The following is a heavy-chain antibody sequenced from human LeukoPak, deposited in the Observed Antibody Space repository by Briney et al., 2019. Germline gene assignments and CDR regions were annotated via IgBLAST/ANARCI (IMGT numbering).Heavy chain of an antibody. CDR1: GFTFSSYG. Sequence: PGGSLRLSCAASGFTFSSYGMHWVRQAPGKGLEWVAVIWYDGSNKYYADSVKGRFTISRDNSKNTLYLQMNSLRAEDTAVYYCARDRRYSYNDYYMDVWGKGTTVTVSS. CDR2: IWYDGSNK. CDR3: ARDRRYSYNDYYMDV. D-gene: IGHD5-18*01. J-gene: IGHJ6*03. V-gene: IGHV3-33*01.